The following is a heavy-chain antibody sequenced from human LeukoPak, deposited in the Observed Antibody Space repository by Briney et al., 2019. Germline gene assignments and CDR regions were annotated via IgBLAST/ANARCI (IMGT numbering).Heavy chain of an antibody. J-gene: IGHJ4*02. Sequence: PSETLSLTCTVSGGSISSRSYYWGWIRQPPGKGLEWIGSIFYSGTTYYNPSLKSRVTISVDTSKNQFSLRLSSVTAADTAMYYCASENCSGTSCSSFDYCGQGTLVTVSS. CDR3: ASENCSGTSCSSFDY. CDR1: GGSISSRSYY. D-gene: IGHD2-2*01. V-gene: IGHV4-39*01. CDR2: IFYSGTT.